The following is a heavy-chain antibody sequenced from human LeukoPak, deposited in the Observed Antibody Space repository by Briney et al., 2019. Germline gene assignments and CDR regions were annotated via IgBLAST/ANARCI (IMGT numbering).Heavy chain of an antibody. CDR1: GFTFSTYS. CDR3: ARAVSGYYSYYYYMDV. J-gene: IGHJ6*03. Sequence: GGSLRLSCAASGFTFSTYSLNWVRQAPGQGLEWLSYIGTSITTIWYADSVKGRFTISRDNARNSLYLQMNSLRAEDTAVYYCARAVSGYYSYYYYMDVWGKGTTVTVSS. CDR2: IGTSITTI. V-gene: IGHV3-48*01. D-gene: IGHD5-12*01.